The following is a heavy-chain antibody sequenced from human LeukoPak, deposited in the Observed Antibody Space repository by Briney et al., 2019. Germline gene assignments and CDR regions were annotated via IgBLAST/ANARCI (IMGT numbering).Heavy chain of an antibody. D-gene: IGHD6-19*01. CDR2: IIPILGVA. V-gene: IGHV1-69*02. CDR1: GGTFSSYT. Sequence: SVKVSCKASGGTFSSYTISWVRQAPGQGLEWMGRIIPILGVANYAQKFQGRVTITADKSTSTAYMELSSLRSEDTAVYYCATRYSSGWYYFDYWGQGTLVTVSS. J-gene: IGHJ4*02. CDR3: ATRYSSGWYYFDY.